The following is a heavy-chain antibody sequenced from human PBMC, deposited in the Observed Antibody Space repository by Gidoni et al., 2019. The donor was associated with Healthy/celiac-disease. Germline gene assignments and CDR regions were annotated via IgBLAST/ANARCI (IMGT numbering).Heavy chain of an antibody. CDR2: ISYDGSNK. J-gene: IGHJ6*02. CDR1: GFTFSSYA. Sequence: QVRLVESGGGVVQPGRSLRLSCAASGFTFSSYAMHWVRQAPGKGLEWVAVISYDGSNKYYADSVKGRFTISRDNSKNTLYLQMNSLRAEDTAVYYCARDLDYYGSGSYYTYYYYYYGMDVWGQGTTVTVSS. V-gene: IGHV3-30*04. D-gene: IGHD3-10*01. CDR3: ARDLDYYGSGSYYTYYYYYYGMDV.